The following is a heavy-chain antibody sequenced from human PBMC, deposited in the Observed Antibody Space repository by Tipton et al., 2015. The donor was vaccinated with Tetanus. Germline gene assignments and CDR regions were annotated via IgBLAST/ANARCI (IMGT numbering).Heavy chain of an antibody. V-gene: IGHV4-31*03. D-gene: IGHD3-22*01. CDR2: IYFTGTT. J-gene: IGHJ4*02. Sequence: TLSLICTVSGDSISSGDFYWSWIRQHPGKGLEWIGYIYFTGTTYYNPSLESRLTISIDTSKNQFSLELTSVTAADTAVYYCARDSYYSSRWSFADYWGQGTPVTVSS. CDR1: GDSISSGDFY. CDR3: ARDSYYSSRWSFADY.